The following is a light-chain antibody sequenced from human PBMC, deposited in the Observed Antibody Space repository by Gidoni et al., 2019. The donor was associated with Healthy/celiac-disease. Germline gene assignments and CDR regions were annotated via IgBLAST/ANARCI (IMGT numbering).Light chain of an antibody. CDR1: KLGDQY. V-gene: IGLV3-1*01. Sequence: SYELTQPPPVSVSPGQTASLTCSGDKLGDQYACWYQQKPGQSPVLVIYQDSKRPSGIPERFSGSNSGNTATLTISGTQAMDEADYYCQAWDSSTEVVFGGGTKLTVL. J-gene: IGLJ2*01. CDR2: QDS. CDR3: QAWDSSTEVV.